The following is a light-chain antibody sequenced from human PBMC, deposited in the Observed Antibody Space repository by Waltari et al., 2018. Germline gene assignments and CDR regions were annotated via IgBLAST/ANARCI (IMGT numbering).Light chain of an antibody. J-gene: IGKJ3*01. V-gene: IGKV3-15*01. CDR2: DAS. Sequence: DIMMTPSPATLSVSPGARATLSCGARRTVPNKWAWYQQKPGQAPRLLIYDASTRATGIPARFSGSQSGTEFTLTITSLQSEDFGIYYCQQYNNWPLTFGPGTKVDIK. CDR3: QQYNNWPLT. CDR1: RTVPNK.